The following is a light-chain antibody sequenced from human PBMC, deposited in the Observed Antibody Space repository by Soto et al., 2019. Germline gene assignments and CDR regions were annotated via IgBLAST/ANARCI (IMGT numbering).Light chain of an antibody. J-gene: IGKJ1*01. CDR2: GAS. Sequence: KQSTGARWVSLYKSAVLSSRASQGIGDTLAWYQQKPGQAPRLLIYGASTRATGIPARFSGSGSGTERTTTFSSRHSEASELYYCQQYNNWMWSFAQGTKVDIK. V-gene: IGKV3-15*01. CDR1: QGIGDT. CDR3: QQYNNWMWS.